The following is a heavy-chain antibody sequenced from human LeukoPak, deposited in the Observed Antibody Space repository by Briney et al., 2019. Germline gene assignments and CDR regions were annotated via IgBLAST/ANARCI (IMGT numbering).Heavy chain of an antibody. J-gene: IGHJ5*02. CDR1: GGSISSSNW. CDR2: IYHSGST. V-gene: IGHV4-4*02. D-gene: IGHD2-8*01. CDR3: ARDLSMADLGWFDP. Sequence: PSGTLSLTCAVSGGSISSSNWWSWVRQPPGKGLEWIGEIYHSGSTNYNPSLKSRVTISVDKSKNQFSLKLSSVTAADTAVYYCARDLSMADLGWFDPWGQGTLVTVSS.